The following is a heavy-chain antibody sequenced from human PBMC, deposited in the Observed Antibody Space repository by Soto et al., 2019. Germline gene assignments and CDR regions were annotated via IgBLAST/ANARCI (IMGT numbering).Heavy chain of an antibody. Sequence: LSLTCTVSGGSISSYCWSWIRQPPGKGLEWIGYIYYSGSTNYNPSLKSRVTISVDTSKNQFSLKLSSVTAADTAAYYCARAGYSYGWSHNDYWGQGTLVTVSS. CDR2: IYYSGST. D-gene: IGHD5-18*01. V-gene: IGHV4-59*01. CDR3: ARAGYSYGWSHNDY. J-gene: IGHJ4*02. CDR1: GGSISSYC.